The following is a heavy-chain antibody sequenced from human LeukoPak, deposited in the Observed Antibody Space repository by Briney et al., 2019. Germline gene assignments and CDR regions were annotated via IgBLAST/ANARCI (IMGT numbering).Heavy chain of an antibody. CDR1: SGSISSSSYY. CDR2: IYYSGST. CDR3: ARHNCSGGSCYGLFDY. Sequence: SETLSLTCTVSSGSISSSSYYWGWIRQPPGKGLEWIGSIYYSGSTYYNPSLKSRVTISVDTSKNQFSLKLSSVTAADTAVYYCARHNCSGGSCYGLFDYWGQGTLVTVSS. D-gene: IGHD2-15*01. J-gene: IGHJ4*02. V-gene: IGHV4-39*01.